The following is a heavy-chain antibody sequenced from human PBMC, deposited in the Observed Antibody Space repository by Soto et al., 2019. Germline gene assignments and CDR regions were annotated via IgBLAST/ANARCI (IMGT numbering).Heavy chain of an antibody. D-gene: IGHD3-10*01. CDR1: GVTLSNEW. Sequence: LRLSCAASGVTLSNEWMTWVRQAPGNGLEWLANIIKDGSEKSYVDSVKGRFTISRDNAKNSLYLEMDILGVEDTAVYYCARDWGGLGYWGQGALVTVSS. J-gene: IGHJ4*02. V-gene: IGHV3-7*03. CDR2: IIKDGSEK. CDR3: ARDWGGLGY.